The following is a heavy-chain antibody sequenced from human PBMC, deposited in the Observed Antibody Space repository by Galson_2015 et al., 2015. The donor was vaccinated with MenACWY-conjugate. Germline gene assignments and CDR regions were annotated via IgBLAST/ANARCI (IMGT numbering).Heavy chain of an antibody. V-gene: IGHV3-7*03. J-gene: IGHJ4*02. Sequence: SLRLSCAASGFTFSSYWMSWVRQAPGKGLEWVANIKQDGSEKYYVDSVKGRFTISRDNAKNSLYLQMNSLRAEDTAVYYCARVWGYSWTERNDYFDYWGQGTLVTVSS. D-gene: IGHD2-15*01. CDR3: ARVWGYSWTERNDYFDY. CDR2: IKQDGSEK. CDR1: GFTFSSYW.